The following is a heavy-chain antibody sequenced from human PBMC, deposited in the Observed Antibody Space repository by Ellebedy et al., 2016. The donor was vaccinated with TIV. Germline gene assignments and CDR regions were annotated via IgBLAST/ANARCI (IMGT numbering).Heavy chain of an antibody. D-gene: IGHD3-10*01. CDR1: GFTSSLNW. CDR3: ATDQAGGSGIDY. J-gene: IGHJ4*02. Sequence: GESLKISCAASGFTSSLNWMYWVRQAPGKGLEWVANIKEDGSEEYYVDSVKGRFSISRDNAKSTLYLQMNTLRAEDTAVYYCATDQAGGSGIDYWGQGTLVTVSS. V-gene: IGHV3-7*01. CDR2: IKEDGSEE.